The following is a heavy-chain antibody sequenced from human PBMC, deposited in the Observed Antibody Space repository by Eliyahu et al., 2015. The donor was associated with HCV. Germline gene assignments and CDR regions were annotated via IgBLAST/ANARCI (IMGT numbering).Heavy chain of an antibody. CDR2: IAAGGTGS. CDR3: TKSQVGGVIHSLHYYFGMDF. V-gene: IGHV3-30-3*01. J-gene: IGHJ6*02. D-gene: IGHD3-10*01. CDR1: GFTXXNFA. Sequence: QVELVESGGGVVQPGGSLRLSCATSGFTXXNFAMHWVRQAPGKGLXGVAVIAAGGTGSYYADSVKGRFTISRDNSKNTLYLLINSLRTEDKATYYCTKSQVGGVIHSLHYYFGMDFWGQGTTVNVSS.